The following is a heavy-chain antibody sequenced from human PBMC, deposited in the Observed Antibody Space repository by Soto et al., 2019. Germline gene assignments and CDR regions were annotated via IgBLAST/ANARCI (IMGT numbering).Heavy chain of an antibody. J-gene: IGHJ5*02. CDR3: ATTFDYNGYFDP. CDR1: GYILTTYW. Sequence: GESLKISCKTSGYILTTYWFAWVRQMPGKGLEWMGIIYLSDSDTIYSPSAQGHFTISADKSIKTAYLQWSSLKASDTAIYYCATTFDYNGYFDPWGQGTQVTVSS. D-gene: IGHD4-4*01. CDR2: IYLSDSDT. V-gene: IGHV5-51*01.